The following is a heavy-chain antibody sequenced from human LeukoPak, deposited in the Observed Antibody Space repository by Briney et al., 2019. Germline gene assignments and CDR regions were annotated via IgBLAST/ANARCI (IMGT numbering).Heavy chain of an antibody. Sequence: GGSLRLSCAASGFTFSSYSMNWVRQAPGKGLEWVSSISSSSSYIYYADSVKGRFTISRDNAKNSLYLQMNSLRAEDTAVYYCARGHRGATDLDYWGQGTLVTVSS. CDR2: ISSSSSYI. CDR1: GFTFSSYS. J-gene: IGHJ4*02. V-gene: IGHV3-21*01. CDR3: ARGHRGATDLDY. D-gene: IGHD1-26*01.